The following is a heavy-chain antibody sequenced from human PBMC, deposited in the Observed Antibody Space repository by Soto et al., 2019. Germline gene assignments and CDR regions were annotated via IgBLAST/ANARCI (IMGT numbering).Heavy chain of an antibody. CDR2: ISGSGGRT. Sequence: EVQLLESGGGLVQPGGSLRLSCAASGFTFSSYAMNWVRQAPGKGLEWVSGISGSGGRTYYADSVKGRFTISGDNSKNTLHLQMTPLRAEDTAVYYFASRSSGWYFDYWGQGTLVTVSS. CDR3: ASRSSGWYFDY. CDR1: GFTFSSYA. V-gene: IGHV3-23*01. D-gene: IGHD6-19*01. J-gene: IGHJ4*02.